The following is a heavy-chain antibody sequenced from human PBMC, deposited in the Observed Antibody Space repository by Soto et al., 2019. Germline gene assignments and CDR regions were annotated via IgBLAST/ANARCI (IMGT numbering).Heavy chain of an antibody. D-gene: IGHD2-2*01. CDR3: ARDPSIVLVPAATYYYHYYGMDV. Sequence: EGSLRLSCAASGFTFSSYWMSWVRQAPGKGLEWVANIKQDGSEKYYVDSVKGRFTISRDNAKNSLYLQMNSLRAEDTAVYYCARDPSIVLVPAATYYYHYYGMDVWGQGTTVTVSS. V-gene: IGHV3-7*01. CDR1: GFTFSSYW. CDR2: IKQDGSEK. J-gene: IGHJ6*02.